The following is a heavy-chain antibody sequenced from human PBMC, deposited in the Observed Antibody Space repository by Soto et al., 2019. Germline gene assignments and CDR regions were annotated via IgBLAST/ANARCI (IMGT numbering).Heavy chain of an antibody. CDR3: ARDLGDSSGYYVRYFDY. D-gene: IGHD3-22*01. Sequence: GESLKISCAASGFTFSSYSMNWVRQAPGKGLEWVSSISSSSSYIYYADSVKGRFTISRDNAKNSLYLQMNSLRAEDTAVYYCARDLGDSSGYYVRYFDYWGQGTLVTVSS. CDR2: ISSSSSYI. CDR1: GFTFSSYS. V-gene: IGHV3-21*01. J-gene: IGHJ4*02.